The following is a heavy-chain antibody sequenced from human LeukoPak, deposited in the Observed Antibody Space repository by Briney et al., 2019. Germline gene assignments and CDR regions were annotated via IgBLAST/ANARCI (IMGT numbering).Heavy chain of an antibody. CDR3: ARNYDILTGDDAFDI. CDR2: IYYNGST. J-gene: IGHJ3*02. Sequence: PSETLSLTCTVSGGFISSHYWSWIRQPPGKGLEWIGYIYYNGSTNYNPSLKSRVTISVDTYKNQFSLKLSSGTAADTAVYYCARNYDILTGDDAFDIWGQGTMGTVSS. CDR1: GGFISSHY. V-gene: IGHV4-59*11. D-gene: IGHD3-9*01.